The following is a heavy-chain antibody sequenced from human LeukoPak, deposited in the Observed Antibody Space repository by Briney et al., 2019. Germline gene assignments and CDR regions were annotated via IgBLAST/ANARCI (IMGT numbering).Heavy chain of an antibody. CDR2: INAYNDKT. CDR3: ARVLSHWGITTPFDY. V-gene: IGHV1-18*01. Sequence: GASVKVSCKASGYTFTSYGISWVRQAPGQGLEWMGWINAYNDKTDYAQKLQGRVTMTTDTSTSTAYMELRSLRSDDTAVYYCARVLSHWGITTPFDYWGQGTLVTVSS. D-gene: IGHD3-22*01. J-gene: IGHJ4*02. CDR1: GYTFTSYG.